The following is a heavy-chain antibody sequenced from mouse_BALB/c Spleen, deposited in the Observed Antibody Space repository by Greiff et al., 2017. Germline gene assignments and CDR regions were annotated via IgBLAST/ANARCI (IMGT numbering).Heavy chain of an antibody. CDR1: GFTFSSYA. D-gene: IGHD2-3*01. Sequence: EVQVVESGGGLVKPGGSLKLSCAASGFTFSSYAMSWVRQSPEKRLEWVAEISSGGSYTYYPDTVTGRFTISRDNAKNTLYLEMSSLRSEDTAMYYCAREEVYDGYYGGAMDYWGQGTSVTVSS. J-gene: IGHJ4*01. CDR3: AREEVYDGYYGGAMDY. V-gene: IGHV5-9-4*01. CDR2: ISSGGSYT.